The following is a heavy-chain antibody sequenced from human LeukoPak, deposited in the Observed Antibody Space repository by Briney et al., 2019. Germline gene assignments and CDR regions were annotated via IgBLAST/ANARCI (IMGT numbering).Heavy chain of an antibody. V-gene: IGHV4-34*01. D-gene: IGHD5-24*01. CDR1: GGSFSGYY. J-gene: IGHJ3*02. CDR2: INHSGST. CDR3: ARSLEGRKDAFDI. Sequence: SETLSLTCAVYGGSFSGYYCNWIRQPPGKGLEWIGEINHSGSTNYNPSLKSRVTISVDTSKNQFSLNLNSVTAADTAVYYCARSLEGRKDAFDIWGQGTMVTVSS.